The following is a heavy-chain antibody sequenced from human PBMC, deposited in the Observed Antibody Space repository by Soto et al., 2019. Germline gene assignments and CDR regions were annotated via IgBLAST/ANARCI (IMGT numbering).Heavy chain of an antibody. Sequence: PGESLKISCKGSGYSFTSYWIGWVRQMPGKGLEWMGIIYPGDSDTRYSPSFQGQVTISADKSISTAYLQWSSLKASDTAMYYCARQRYSSSSFELASNWFDPWGQGTLVTVSS. D-gene: IGHD6-6*01. V-gene: IGHV5-51*01. CDR3: ARQRYSSSSFELASNWFDP. CDR2: IYPGDSDT. CDR1: GYSFTSYW. J-gene: IGHJ5*02.